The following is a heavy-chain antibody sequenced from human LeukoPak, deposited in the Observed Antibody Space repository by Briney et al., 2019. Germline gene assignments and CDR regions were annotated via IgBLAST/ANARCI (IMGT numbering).Heavy chain of an antibody. V-gene: IGHV4-59*08. Sequence: SETLSLTCTVSGGSISSYYWSWIRQPPGKGLEWIGYIYYSGNTNYNPSLRSRVTISLDASKNQFSLNLNSVTAADTAMYYCAGLHFAAAEEFDPWGQGTLVTVSS. CDR2: IYYSGNT. CDR3: AGLHFAAAEEFDP. CDR1: GGSISSYY. J-gene: IGHJ5*02. D-gene: IGHD6-13*01.